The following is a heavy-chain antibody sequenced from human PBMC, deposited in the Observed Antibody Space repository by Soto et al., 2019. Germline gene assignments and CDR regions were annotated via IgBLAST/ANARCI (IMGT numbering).Heavy chain of an antibody. CDR2: IYNTGST. D-gene: IGHD3-22*01. CDR1: GGSISSADYY. Sequence: QVHLQESGPGLVKPSQTLSLTCTVSGGSISSADYYWNWIRQPPGKGLEWIGYIYNTGSTHYNPSLKATLKSRVTISIDTSNNQFSLKLTSVTAADTAIYYCDRSRYDDSGHSGFDPWGQGTLVTVSS. CDR3: DRSRYDDSGHSGFDP. J-gene: IGHJ5*02. V-gene: IGHV4-30-4*01.